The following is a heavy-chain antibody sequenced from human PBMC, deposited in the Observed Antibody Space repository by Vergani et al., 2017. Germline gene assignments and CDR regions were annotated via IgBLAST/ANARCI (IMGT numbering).Heavy chain of an antibody. CDR2: YYSGSG. CDR1: GGSISSSNW. J-gene: IGHJ4*02. Sequence: QVQLQESGPGLVKPSGTLSLTCAVSGGSISSSNWWSWVRQPPGKGLEWIGYYSGSGNYNPSLKSRATISVDTSKNHFSLKLSSVTAADTAVYYCARGGYYYDSSDWGQGILVTVSS. CDR3: ARGGYYYDSSD. V-gene: IGHV4-4*02. D-gene: IGHD3-22*01.